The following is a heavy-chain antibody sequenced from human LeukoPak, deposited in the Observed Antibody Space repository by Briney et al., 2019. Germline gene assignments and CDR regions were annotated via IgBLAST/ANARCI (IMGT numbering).Heavy chain of an antibody. V-gene: IGHV3-23*01. CDR3: AKSRNYYGSGSYYKGYYYYYGMDV. D-gene: IGHD3-10*01. J-gene: IGHJ6*02. CDR1: GFTFSSYA. CDR2: ISGSGGST. Sequence: GGSLRLSCAASGFTFSSYAMSWVRQAPGKWLEWVSAISGSGGSTYYADSVKGRFTISRDNSKNTLYLQMNSLRAEDTAVYYCAKSRNYYGSGSYYKGYYYYYGMDVWGQGTTVTVSS.